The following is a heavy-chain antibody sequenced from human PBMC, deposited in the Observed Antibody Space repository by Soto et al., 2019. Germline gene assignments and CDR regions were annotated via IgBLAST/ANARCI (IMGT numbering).Heavy chain of an antibody. Sequence: GGSLRLSCAASGFTFSSYSMNWVRQAPGKGLEWVSSISSSSSYIYYADSVKGRFTISRDNAKNSLYLQMNSLRAEDTAVCYCARGRPSHGMDVWGQGTTVTVSS. CDR2: ISSSSSYI. CDR1: GFTFSSYS. CDR3: ARGRPSHGMDV. J-gene: IGHJ6*02. V-gene: IGHV3-21*01.